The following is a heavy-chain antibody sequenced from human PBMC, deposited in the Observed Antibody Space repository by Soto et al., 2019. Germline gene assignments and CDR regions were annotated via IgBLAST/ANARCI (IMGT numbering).Heavy chain of an antibody. J-gene: IGHJ6*03. CDR3: ARTYCSGGSCYLVMVV. CDR2: INPSGGST. CDR1: GYTFTSYY. D-gene: IGHD2-15*01. Sequence: GASVKVSCKASGYTFTSYYMHWVRQAPGQGLEWMGIINPSGGSTSYAQKFQGRVTMTRDTSTSTVYMELSSLRSEDTAVYYCARTYCSGGSCYLVMVVWGKGTTVTVSS. V-gene: IGHV1-46*03.